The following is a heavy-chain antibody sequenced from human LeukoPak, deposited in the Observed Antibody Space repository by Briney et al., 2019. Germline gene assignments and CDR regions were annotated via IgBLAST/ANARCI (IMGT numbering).Heavy chain of an antibody. Sequence: GGSLRLSCEASGFTFSSYAMSWVRQAPGKGLEWVSGISGSGVTTYYADSVKGRFTISRDNSKSTLFLQLNSLRAEDTALYYCAPGGASGSGTWFDPWGQGTLVSVSS. CDR1: GFTFSSYA. CDR3: APGGASGSGTWFDP. J-gene: IGHJ5*02. V-gene: IGHV3-23*01. D-gene: IGHD3-10*01. CDR2: ISGSGVTT.